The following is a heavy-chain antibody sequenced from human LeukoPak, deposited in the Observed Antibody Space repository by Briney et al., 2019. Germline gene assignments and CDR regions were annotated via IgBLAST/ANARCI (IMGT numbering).Heavy chain of an antibody. CDR2: IYYSGST. Sequence: RASETLSLTCTVSGGSISSYYWSWIRQPPGKGLEWIGYIYYSGSTNYNPSLKSRVTISVDTSKNQFSLKLSSVTAADTAVYYCARATYYYDSSGFGYYYYYYMDVWGKGTTVTISS. J-gene: IGHJ6*03. CDR3: ARATYYYDSSGFGYYYYYYMDV. D-gene: IGHD3-22*01. CDR1: GGSISSYY. V-gene: IGHV4-59*01.